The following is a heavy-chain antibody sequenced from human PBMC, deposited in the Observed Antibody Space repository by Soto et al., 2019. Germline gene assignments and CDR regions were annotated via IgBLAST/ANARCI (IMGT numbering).Heavy chain of an antibody. V-gene: IGHV3-74*01. J-gene: IGHJ5*02. CDR2: INSDGSST. Sequence: GSLRLSCAASGFTFSSYWMHWVRQAPGKGLVWVSRINSDGSSTSYADSVKGRFTISRDNAKNTLYLQMNSLRAEDTAVYYCARVVAVAGTPWFDPWGQGTLVTVSS. CDR3: ARVVAVAGTPWFDP. D-gene: IGHD6-19*01. CDR1: GFTFSSYW.